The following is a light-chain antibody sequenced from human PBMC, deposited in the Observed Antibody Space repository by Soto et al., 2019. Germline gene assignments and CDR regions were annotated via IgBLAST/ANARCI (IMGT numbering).Light chain of an antibody. J-gene: IGLJ2*01. CDR1: SSYVGGYNY. CDR2: DVT. Sequence: QSVLTQPASVSGSPGQSITISCTGTSSYVGGYNYVSWYQQHPGKAPKLMIYDVTNRPSGVSNRFSGSKSGNTASLTISGLQAADEADYYCSSYTSSSLVVFGGGTKLTVL. CDR3: SSYTSSSLVV. V-gene: IGLV2-14*03.